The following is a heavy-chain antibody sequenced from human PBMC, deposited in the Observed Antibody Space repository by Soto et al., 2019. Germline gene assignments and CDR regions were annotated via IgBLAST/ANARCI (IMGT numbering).Heavy chain of an antibody. V-gene: IGHV1-18*01. CDR2: ISAYNGNT. CDR3: ARVHCGGGSCYSVLGWFDS. D-gene: IGHD2-15*01. Sequence: ASVKVSCKTSGYTFTSYGVSWVRQAPGQGLEWMGWISAYNGNTNSAQKFQGRVTMSTDTSTNTAYMELRSLRSDDTAVYYCARVHCGGGSCYSVLGWFDSWGTGTLVTVSS. CDR1: GYTFTSYG. J-gene: IGHJ5*01.